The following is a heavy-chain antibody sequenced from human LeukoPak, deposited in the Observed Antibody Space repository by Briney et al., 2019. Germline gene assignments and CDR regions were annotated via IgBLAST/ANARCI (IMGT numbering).Heavy chain of an antibody. CDR2: IHSSGGS. CDR3: ARLGSYHDF. Sequence: SETPSLTCTVSRASLTNYYSSWVRHTPEEGREWRGNIHSSGGSSYYPSLKSRLTLSIDTSRNQLSLKLPSVTAADTAVYFCARLGSYHDFWGQGALVTVSS. CDR1: RASLTNYY. J-gene: IGHJ4*02. D-gene: IGHD1-26*01. V-gene: IGHV4-4*09.